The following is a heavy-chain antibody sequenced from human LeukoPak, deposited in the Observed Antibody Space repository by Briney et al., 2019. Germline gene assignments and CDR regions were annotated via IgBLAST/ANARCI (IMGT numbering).Heavy chain of an antibody. D-gene: IGHD6-13*01. CDR2: IDPSDSYT. V-gene: IGHV5-10-1*01. J-gene: IGHJ5*02. Sequence: GESMMISCKGSGYSFTSYWISWVRPMPGKGMEWMGRIDPSDSYTNYSPSFQGNVTISADKSIRTADLQWRSLKASDSAMYYCARLHQFGSSWYGGDWFDPWGQGTLVTVSS. CDR1: GYSFTSYW. CDR3: ARLHQFGSSWYGGDWFDP.